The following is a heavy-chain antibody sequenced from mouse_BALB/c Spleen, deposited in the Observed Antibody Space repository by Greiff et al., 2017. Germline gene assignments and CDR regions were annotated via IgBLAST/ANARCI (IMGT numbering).Heavy chain of an antibody. Sequence: VQLQQSGPGLVQPSQSLSITCTVSGFSLTSYGVHWVRQSPGKGLEWLGVIWSGGSTDYNAAFISRLSISKDNSKSQVFFKMNSLQANDTAIYYCARREYDYDPYYYAMDYWGQGTSVTVSS. V-gene: IGHV2-2*02. CDR1: GFSLTSYG. CDR2: IWSGGST. J-gene: IGHJ4*01. D-gene: IGHD2-4*01. CDR3: ARREYDYDPYYYAMDY.